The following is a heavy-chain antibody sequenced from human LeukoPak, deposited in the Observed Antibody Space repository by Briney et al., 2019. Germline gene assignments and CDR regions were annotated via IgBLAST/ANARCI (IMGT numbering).Heavy chain of an antibody. D-gene: IGHD5-18*01. CDR3: ARAGPRFVDTVNYYYYGMDV. CDR1: GGTFSSSA. Sequence: GASVKVSCKASGGTFSSSAISWVRQAPGQGLEWMGWINPNSGGTNYAQKFQGRVTMTRDTSISTAYMELSRLRSDDTAVYYCARAGPRFVDTVNYYYYGMDVWGQGTTVTVSS. CDR2: INPNSGGT. J-gene: IGHJ6*02. V-gene: IGHV1-2*02.